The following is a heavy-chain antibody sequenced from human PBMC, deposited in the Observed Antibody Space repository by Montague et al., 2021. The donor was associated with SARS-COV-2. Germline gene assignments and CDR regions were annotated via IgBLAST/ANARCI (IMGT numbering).Heavy chain of an antibody. CDR3: SAEMSTISAPLDY. CDR2: ISPDGSNT. J-gene: IGHJ4*02. CDR1: GFTFSSYA. D-gene: IGHD5-24*01. V-gene: IGHV3-30*04. Sequence: SLRLSCAASGFTFSSYAMHWVRQAPGKGLEWVAVISPDGSNTYYADSVKGRFTISRDNSKNTLYLQMNSLRAEDTAVYYCSAEMSTISAPLDYWGQGTLVTVSS.